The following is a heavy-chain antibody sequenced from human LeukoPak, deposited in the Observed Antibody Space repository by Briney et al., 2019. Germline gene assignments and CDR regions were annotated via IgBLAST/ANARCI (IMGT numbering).Heavy chain of an antibody. V-gene: IGHV3-21*01. CDR1: GFTFTTYS. Sequence: GGSLRLSCAASGFTFTTYSMNWVRQAPGKGLEWVSSISSSSSYIDYADSVKGRFTISRDNAKNSLYLQMNSLRAEDTAVYYCARGNSDYDHDYWGQGTLVTVSS. CDR3: ARGNSDYDHDY. D-gene: IGHD4-11*01. CDR2: ISSSSSYI. J-gene: IGHJ4*02.